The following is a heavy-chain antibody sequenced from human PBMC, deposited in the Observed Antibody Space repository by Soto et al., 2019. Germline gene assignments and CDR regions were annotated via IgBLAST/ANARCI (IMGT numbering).Heavy chain of an antibody. D-gene: IGHD1-7*01. CDR3: AREGNSGRYTWNYAGWFDT. J-gene: IGHJ5*02. Sequence: AAVKVSCKASGYTFTSYGISWVRQAPGQGLEWMGWISAYNGNTNYAQKLQGRVTMTTDTSTSTAYMELRSLRSDDTAVYYCAREGNSGRYTWNYAGWFDTWGQGTLVTVSS. CDR2: ISAYNGNT. CDR1: GYTFTSYG. V-gene: IGHV1-18*04.